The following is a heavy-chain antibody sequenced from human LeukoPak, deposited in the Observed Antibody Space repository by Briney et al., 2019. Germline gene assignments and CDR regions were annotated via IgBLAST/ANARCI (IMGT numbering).Heavy chain of an antibody. V-gene: IGHV3-74*01. CDR2: INSDGSST. D-gene: IGHD2-15*01. CDR1: GFSISNFW. CDR3: ARGAARCSCGHCYPD. J-gene: IGHJ4*02. Sequence: GGSLRLSCAASGFSISNFWMHWVRKAPGKGLVWVSRINSDGSSTTYADSVKGRFTISRDNAKNTLYLQANRLRAEATAVYYCARGAARCSCGHCYPDWGRGTLVTVSS.